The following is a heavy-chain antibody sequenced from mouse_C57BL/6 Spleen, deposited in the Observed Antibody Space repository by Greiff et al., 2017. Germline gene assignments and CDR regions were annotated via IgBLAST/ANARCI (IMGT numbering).Heavy chain of an antibody. V-gene: IGHV7-3*01. CDR3: ARGSPFDY. CDR2: IRNKANGYTT. Sequence: EVKLMESGGGLVQPGGSLSLSCAASGFTFPDYYMSWVRQPPGKALEWLGFIRNKANGYTTEYSASVKGRFTISRDNSQSNLYLQMNALRAEDSATYYCARGSPFDYWGQGTTLTVSS. J-gene: IGHJ2*01. CDR1: GFTFPDYY.